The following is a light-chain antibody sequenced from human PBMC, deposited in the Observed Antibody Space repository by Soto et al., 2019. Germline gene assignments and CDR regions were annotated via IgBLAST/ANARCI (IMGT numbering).Light chain of an antibody. CDR1: QSISSY. V-gene: IGKV1-39*01. CDR2: AAS. Sequence: DMQMTQSPSSLSASVGDRVTITCRASQSISSYFNWYQQKPGKAPKLLIFAASSLQSGVPSRFSGCGSGTEFTLTISSLQPEDFATYYCQHSYSTPYTFGQGTNLEIK. J-gene: IGKJ2*01. CDR3: QHSYSTPYT.